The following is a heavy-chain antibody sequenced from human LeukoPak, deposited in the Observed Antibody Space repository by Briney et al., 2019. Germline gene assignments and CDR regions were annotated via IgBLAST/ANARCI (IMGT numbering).Heavy chain of an antibody. J-gene: IGHJ6*03. Sequence: ASVKVSCKASGYTFTSYYMHWVRQAPGQGLEWMGIINPSGGSTSYAQKFQGRVTITADESTTTAYMDLTSLRSEDTAVYYCAALSGTPPMAYYMDVWGKGTTVTVS. CDR3: AALSGTPPMAYYMDV. CDR2: INPSGGST. D-gene: IGHD5-24*01. CDR1: GYTFTSYY. V-gene: IGHV1-46*01.